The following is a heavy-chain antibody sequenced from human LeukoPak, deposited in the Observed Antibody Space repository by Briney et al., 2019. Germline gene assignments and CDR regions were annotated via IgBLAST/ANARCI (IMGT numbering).Heavy chain of an antibody. CDR1: GGSISSYY. J-gene: IGHJ4*02. D-gene: IGHD3-3*01. CDR3: ARETGQGDFWSGYYGSYFDY. CDR2: IYYSGST. Sequence: SETLSLTCTVSGGSISSYYWSWIRQPPGKGLEWIGYIYYSGSTNYNPSLKSRVTISVDTSKNQFSLKLSSVTAADTAVYYCARETGQGDFWSGYYGSYFDYWGQGTLVTVSS. V-gene: IGHV4-59*01.